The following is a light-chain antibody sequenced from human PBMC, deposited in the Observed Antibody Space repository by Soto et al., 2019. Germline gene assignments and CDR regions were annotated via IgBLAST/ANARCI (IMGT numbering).Light chain of an antibody. CDR1: QSVSSY. CDR3: QQRSNWPPWT. Sequence: EIVLTQSPATLSLSPGERATLSCRASQSVSSYLAWYQQKPGQAPRLLIYDASNRATGIPARFSGSGSGTDFTLTISILEPKDFAVYYCQQRSNWPPWTFVQGTKVEIK. J-gene: IGKJ1*01. CDR2: DAS. V-gene: IGKV3-11*01.